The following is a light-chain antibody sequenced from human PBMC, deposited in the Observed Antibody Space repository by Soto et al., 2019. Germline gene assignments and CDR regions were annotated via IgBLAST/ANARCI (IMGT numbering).Light chain of an antibody. Sequence: DIQLTQSPSSLSASVGDRVTITCQASQAIITYLNWFQQKPGKAPKLLIYDASHLETGAPSRFSGSGSGKAFTFTISSLKPEDIGTYFCQQYDNLPLTLGGGTKVDIK. CDR2: DAS. V-gene: IGKV1-33*01. J-gene: IGKJ4*01. CDR3: QQYDNLPLT. CDR1: QAIITY.